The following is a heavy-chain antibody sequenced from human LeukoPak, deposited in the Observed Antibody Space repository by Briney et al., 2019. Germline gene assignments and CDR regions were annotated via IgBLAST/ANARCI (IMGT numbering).Heavy chain of an antibody. V-gene: IGHV3-53*01. CDR2: LYSGSST. J-gene: IGHJ2*01. CDR3: ARVGDHYRGYLDI. Sequence: PGGSLTLSCAASGFTVSTNYMNWVRQAPGKGLEWVSILYSGSSTYYADSVKGRFTISRDDSKNTLYLQMNSLRAEDTAVYYCARVGDHYRGYLDIWGRGEHWSVS. D-gene: IGHD3-10*01. CDR1: GFTVSTNY.